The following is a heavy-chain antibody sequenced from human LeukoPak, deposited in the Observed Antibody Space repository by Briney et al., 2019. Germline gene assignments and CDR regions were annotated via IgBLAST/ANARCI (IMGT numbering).Heavy chain of an antibody. CDR1: GYTFTGYY. CDR2: IDPHSGDA. CDR3: ARTATSSSWYPLFDY. J-gene: IGHJ4*02. D-gene: IGHD6-13*01. V-gene: IGHV1-2*02. Sequence: RASVKVSCKASGYTFTGYYLHWVRLAPGQGIEWMGWIDPHSGDANYAQKFQGSVTMTRDTSINTAYMELTRLRSDDTAVYYCARTATSSSWYPLFDYWGQGTLVTVSS.